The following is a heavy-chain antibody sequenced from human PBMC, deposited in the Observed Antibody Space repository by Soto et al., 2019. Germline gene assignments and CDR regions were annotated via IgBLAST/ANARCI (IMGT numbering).Heavy chain of an antibody. Sequence: VQLVQSGTEVKKPGASVTVSCKASGYTFTSFGISWVRQAPGQGLEWMGWINGFNGNTNYAQKLQCRVTMTTDTSTSTAYMEVRSLRSDDTAVYYCARQVLGGAAGTAAFYYYYMDLWGKGTTVTVSS. V-gene: IGHV1-18*01. D-gene: IGHD6-13*01. CDR3: ARQVLGGAAGTAAFYYYYMDL. J-gene: IGHJ6*03. CDR1: GYTFTSFG. CDR2: INGFNGNT.